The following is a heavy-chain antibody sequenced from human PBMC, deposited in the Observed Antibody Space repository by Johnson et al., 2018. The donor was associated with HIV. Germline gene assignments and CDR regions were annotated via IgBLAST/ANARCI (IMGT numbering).Heavy chain of an antibody. CDR3: ARDQSSSWPGDAFDI. D-gene: IGHD6-13*01. CDR1: GFTFSSYA. V-gene: IGHV3-64*01. J-gene: IGHJ3*02. Sequence: VQLVESGGGVVQPGGSLRLSCAASGFTFSSYAMHWVRQAPGKGLEYVSAISSNGGSTYYANSVKGRFTISRDNSKNALYLQMHSLTAEDTALYYCARDQSSSWPGDAFDIWGQGTLVTVSS. CDR2: ISSNGGST.